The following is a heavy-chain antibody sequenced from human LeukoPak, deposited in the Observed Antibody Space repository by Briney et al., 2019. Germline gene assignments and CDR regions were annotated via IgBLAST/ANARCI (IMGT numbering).Heavy chain of an antibody. V-gene: IGHV1-18*01. CDR1: GYTFTSYG. J-gene: IGHJ5*02. CDR3: ARGRIVVVTAMEGWFDP. D-gene: IGHD2-21*02. CDR2: ISAYNGNT. Sequence: ASVKVSCKASGYTFTSYGISWVRQAPGQGLEWMGWISAYNGNTNYAQKLRGRVTMTTDTSTSTAYMELRSLRSDDTAVYYCARGRIVVVTAMEGWFDPWGQGTLVTVSS.